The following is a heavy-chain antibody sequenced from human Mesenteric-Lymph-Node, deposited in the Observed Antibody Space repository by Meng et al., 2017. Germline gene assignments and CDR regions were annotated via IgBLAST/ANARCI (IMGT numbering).Heavy chain of an antibody. CDR1: GYSFSGYY. V-gene: IGHV1-2*02. D-gene: IGHD6-13*01. Sequence: QVQRVQSGAEVKKPGGSVKGSCKASGYSFSGYYLHWVRQAPGQGLEWMGWINPNSGGTDYAQKFQGRVTVTRDTSKNQFSLKLSSVTAADTAVYYCARGGGIAAAGRGHEYYFDYWGQGTLVTVSS. CDR3: ARGGGIAAAGRGHEYYFDY. J-gene: IGHJ4*02. CDR2: INPNSGGT.